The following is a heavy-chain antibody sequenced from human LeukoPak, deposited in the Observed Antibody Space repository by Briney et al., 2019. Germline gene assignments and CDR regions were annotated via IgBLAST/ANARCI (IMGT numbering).Heavy chain of an antibody. CDR3: ARVRRYYDSSGYSEYYFDY. CDR1: GYTFTGYY. Sequence: ASVKVSCKASGYTFTGYYMHWVRQAPGQGLEWMGWINPNSGGTNYAQKFQGRVTMTRDTSISTAYMELSRLRSDDTAVYYCARVRRYYDSSGYSEYYFDYWGQGTLVTVSS. J-gene: IGHJ4*02. CDR2: INPNSGGT. V-gene: IGHV1-2*02. D-gene: IGHD3-22*01.